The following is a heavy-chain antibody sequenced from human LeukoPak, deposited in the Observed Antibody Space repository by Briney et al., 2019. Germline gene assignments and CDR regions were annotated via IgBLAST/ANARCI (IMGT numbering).Heavy chain of an antibody. CDR1: GGSISSFY. Sequence: SETLSLTCTVSGGSISSFYWSWIRQPAGKGLEWIGRIYTSGSTNYNPSLRSRVTMSVDTSKNLFSLKLSSVTAADTAVYYCARGYYDSSGYYYAWFDPWGQGTLVTVSS. CDR3: ARGYYDSSGYYYAWFDP. V-gene: IGHV4-4*07. J-gene: IGHJ5*02. CDR2: IYTSGST. D-gene: IGHD3-22*01.